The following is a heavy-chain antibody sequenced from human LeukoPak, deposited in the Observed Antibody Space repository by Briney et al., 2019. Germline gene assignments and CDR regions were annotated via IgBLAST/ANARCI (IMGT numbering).Heavy chain of an antibody. V-gene: IGHV4-39*07. D-gene: IGHD3-22*01. Sequence: SETLSLTCTVSGGSISSSSYYWGWIRQPPGKGLEWVGSIYYSESTYYNPSLKSRVTISVDTSKNQFSLKLSSVTAADTAVYYCARELDSSGYYDKAFDIWGQGTMVTVSS. CDR2: IYYSEST. J-gene: IGHJ3*02. CDR3: ARELDSSGYYDKAFDI. CDR1: GGSISSSSYY.